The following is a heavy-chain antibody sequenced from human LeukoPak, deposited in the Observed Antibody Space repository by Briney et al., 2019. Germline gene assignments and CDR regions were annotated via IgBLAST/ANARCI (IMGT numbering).Heavy chain of an antibody. D-gene: IGHD3-10*01. V-gene: IGHV4-39*01. CDR3: ARGDYYGSGSYGVDY. J-gene: IGHJ4*02. CDR1: GGSISSSSYY. CDR2: IYYSGST. Sequence: SETLSLTCTASGGSISSSSYYWGWIRQPPGKGLEWIGSIYYSGSTYYNPSLKSRVTISVDTSKNQFSLKLSSVTAADTAVYYCARGDYYGSGSYGVDYWGQGTLVTVSS.